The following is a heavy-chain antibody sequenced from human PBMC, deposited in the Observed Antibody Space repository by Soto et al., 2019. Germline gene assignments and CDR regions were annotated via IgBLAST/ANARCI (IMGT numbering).Heavy chain of an antibody. Sequence: QVQLQESGPGLVKPSGTLSLTCAVSGGSISSSNWWSWVRQPPGKGLEWIGEIYHSGSTNYNPSLKSRGTISVDKSKNQFSRKLSSVTAADTAVYYCARDQLWFGDFNTWGMDVWGQGTTVTVSS. J-gene: IGHJ6*02. V-gene: IGHV4-4*02. CDR2: IYHSGST. CDR3: ARDQLWFGDFNTWGMDV. D-gene: IGHD3-10*01. CDR1: GGSISSSNW.